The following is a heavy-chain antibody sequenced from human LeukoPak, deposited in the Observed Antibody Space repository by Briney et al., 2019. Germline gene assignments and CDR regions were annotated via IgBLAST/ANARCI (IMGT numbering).Heavy chain of an antibody. V-gene: IGHV4-34*01. CDR1: GGSFSGDY. D-gene: IGHD6-19*01. Sequence: SETLSLTFAVYGGSFSGDYGSLILQPPAKGLDWIGEINHSGSNNYNPSLKSRVTISVDTSKNQFSLKLSSVTAADTAVYYCARGAVAAPHTGDYWGQGTLVTVSS. CDR3: ARGAVAAPHTGDY. J-gene: IGHJ4*02. CDR2: INHSGSN.